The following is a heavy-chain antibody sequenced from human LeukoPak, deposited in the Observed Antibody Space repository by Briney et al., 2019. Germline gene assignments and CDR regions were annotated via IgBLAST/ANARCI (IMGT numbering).Heavy chain of an antibody. V-gene: IGHV3-74*01. J-gene: IGHJ4*02. Sequence: GGSLRLSCAASGFTFISYWMHWVRQVPGKGLVWVSRINSDSSSTTYADFVQGRFTISRDNAKNTLYLQMNSLRTEDTAVYSCVREGVWFDYWGQGTLVTVSS. CDR1: GFTFISYW. CDR3: VREGVWFDY. CDR2: INSDSSST. D-gene: IGHD2-21*01.